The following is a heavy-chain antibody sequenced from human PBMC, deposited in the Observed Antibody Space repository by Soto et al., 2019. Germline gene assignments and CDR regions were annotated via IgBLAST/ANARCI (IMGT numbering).Heavy chain of an antibody. CDR2: IYYSGST. CDR1: GGSISSGGYY. CDR3: ARDLWGYCGTDCYPLDV. D-gene: IGHD2-21*02. V-gene: IGHV4-31*03. Sequence: LSLTCTVSGGSISSGGYYWSWIRQQPGKGLEWIGYIYYSGSTYYNPSLKSRVTISVDTSKNQFSLKLSSVTAADTAVYYCARDLWGYCGTDCYPLDVWGQGTTVTVSS. J-gene: IGHJ6*02.